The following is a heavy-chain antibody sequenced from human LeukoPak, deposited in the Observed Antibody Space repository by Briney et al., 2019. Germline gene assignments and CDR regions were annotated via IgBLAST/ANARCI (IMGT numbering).Heavy chain of an antibody. CDR3: ARGITIFGVAVKYYFDY. J-gene: IGHJ4*02. D-gene: IGHD3-3*01. Sequence: PSETLSLTCTVSGYSISSGYYWGWIRQPPGKGLEWIGSIYHSGSTYYNPSLKSRVTISVDTSKNQFSLKLSSVTAADTAVYYCARGITIFGVAVKYYFDYWGQGTLVTVSS. CDR2: IYHSGST. V-gene: IGHV4-38-2*02. CDR1: GYSISSGYY.